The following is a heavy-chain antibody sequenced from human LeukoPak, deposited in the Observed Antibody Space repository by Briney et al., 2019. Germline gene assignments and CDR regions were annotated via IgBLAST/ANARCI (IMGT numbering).Heavy chain of an antibody. CDR2: INPNSGAT. Sequence: ASVKVSCKASGYTFTVYFIHWVRQAPGQGLEWMGRINPNSGATDYAQKFQGRVTMTRDTSISTAYMELSSLKSDDTAVYYCAKIGSSRDFDYWGQGTLITVSS. CDR1: GYTFTVYF. J-gene: IGHJ4*02. D-gene: IGHD1-26*01. V-gene: IGHV1-2*06. CDR3: AKIGSSRDFDY.